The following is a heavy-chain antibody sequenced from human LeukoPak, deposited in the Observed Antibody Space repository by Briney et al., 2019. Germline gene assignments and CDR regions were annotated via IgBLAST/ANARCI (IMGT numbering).Heavy chain of an antibody. CDR2: IHSSGAT. CDR3: TVFGDPNH. CDR1: GFTGSNNY. D-gene: IGHD4-17*01. V-gene: IGHV3-53*01. J-gene: IGHJ5*02. Sequence: GGSLRLSCAASGFTGSNNYVSWVRQAPGMGLEWVSAIHSSGATCYADSVKGRFTISRDTSKNTLYLQISSLRVEDTAVYYCTVFGDPNHWGQGTLVTVSS.